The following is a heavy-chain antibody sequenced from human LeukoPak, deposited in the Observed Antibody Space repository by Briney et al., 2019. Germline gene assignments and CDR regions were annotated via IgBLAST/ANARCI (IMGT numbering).Heavy chain of an antibody. CDR1: GFTFSSYG. CDR2: IRYDGRIT. Sequence: PGGSLRLSCAASGFTFSSYGMHWVRQAPGKGLKWVSYIRYDGRITYYADSVKGRFTISRDNSKNTLYPQMNSLRAEDTAFYYCAKDLRGYNDGFGFDYWGQGTLVTVSS. D-gene: IGHD5-18*01. CDR3: AKDLRGYNDGFGFDY. V-gene: IGHV3-30*02. J-gene: IGHJ4*02.